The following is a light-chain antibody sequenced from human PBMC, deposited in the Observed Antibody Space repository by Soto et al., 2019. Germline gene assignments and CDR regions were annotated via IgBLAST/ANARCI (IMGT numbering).Light chain of an antibody. Sequence: QSALTQPASVSGSPGQSITISCTGTSSDVGTYNHVSWYQQHPGKAPQLIIYEVSNRPSGVSNRFSGSKSGNTASLTISGLQAEDEADYYCSSYTSSSTLYVFGTGTKVTVL. V-gene: IGLV2-14*01. CDR3: SSYTSSSTLYV. J-gene: IGLJ1*01. CDR1: SSDVGTYNH. CDR2: EVS.